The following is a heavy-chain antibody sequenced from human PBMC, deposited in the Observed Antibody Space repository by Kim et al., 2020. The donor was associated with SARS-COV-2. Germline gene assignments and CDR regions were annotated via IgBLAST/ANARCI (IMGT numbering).Heavy chain of an antibody. Sequence: ASVKVSCKVSGYTLTELSMHWVRQAPGKGLEWMGGFDPEDGETIYAQKFQGRVTMTEDTSTDTAYMELSSLRSEDTAVYYCATDHRFYYYGTPDFDYWGQGTLVTVSS. CDR3: ATDHRFYYYGTPDFDY. J-gene: IGHJ4*02. V-gene: IGHV1-24*01. D-gene: IGHD3-10*01. CDR1: GYTLTELS. CDR2: FDPEDGET.